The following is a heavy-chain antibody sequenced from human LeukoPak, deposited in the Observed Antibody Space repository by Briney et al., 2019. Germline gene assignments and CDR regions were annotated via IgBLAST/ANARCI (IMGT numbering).Heavy chain of an antibody. V-gene: IGHV1-69*05. J-gene: IGHJ5*02. Sequence: SVKVSCKASGGTFSSYAISWVRQAPGQGLEWMGGIIPIFGTANYAQKFQGRVTITTDESTSTAYMELSSLRSEDTAVYYCARSATPTKNWFDPWGQGTLATVSS. CDR1: GGTFSSYA. CDR2: IIPIFGTA. CDR3: ARSATPTKNWFDP. D-gene: IGHD2-15*01.